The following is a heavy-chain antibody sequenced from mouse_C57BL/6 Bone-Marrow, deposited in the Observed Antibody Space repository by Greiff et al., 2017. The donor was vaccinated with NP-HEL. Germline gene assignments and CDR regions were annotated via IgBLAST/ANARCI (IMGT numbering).Heavy chain of an antibody. V-gene: IGHV5-16*01. CDR1: GFTFSDYY. CDR3: ARDNYFFMDY. J-gene: IGHJ4*01. CDR2: INYDGSST. D-gene: IGHD1-3*01. Sequence: EVMLVESEGGLVQPGSSMKLSCTASGFTFSDYYMAWVRQVPEKGLEWVANINYDGSSTYYLDSLKSRFILSRDNAKNILYLQMSSLKSEDTATYYCARDNYFFMDYWGQGTSVTVSS.